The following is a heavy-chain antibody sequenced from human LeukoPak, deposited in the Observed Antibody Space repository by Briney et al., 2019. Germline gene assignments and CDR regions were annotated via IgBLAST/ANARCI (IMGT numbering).Heavy chain of an antibody. J-gene: IGHJ3*02. CDR1: GYSISSGYY. Sequence: SETLSLTCTVSGYSISSGYYWGWIRQPPGKGLEWIGSIYHSGSTYYNPSLKSRVTISVDTSKNQFSLKLSSVTAADTAVYYCAREVHDYVWGSQHDALDIWGQGTMVTVSS. V-gene: IGHV4-38-2*02. D-gene: IGHD3-16*01. CDR3: AREVHDYVWGSQHDALDI. CDR2: IYHSGST.